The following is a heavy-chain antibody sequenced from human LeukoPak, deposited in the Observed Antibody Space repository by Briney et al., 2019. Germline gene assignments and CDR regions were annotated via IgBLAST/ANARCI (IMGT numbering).Heavy chain of an antibody. CDR1: GYTFTSYG. D-gene: IGHD5-18*01. CDR3: ARELYGYSYGYGSYCFDY. Sequence: ASVKVSCKASGYTFTSYGISWVRQAPGQGLEWMGWISAYNGNTNYAQKLQGRVTMTTDTSTSTAYMELRSLRSDDTAVYYCARELYGYSYGYGSYCFDYWGQGTLVTVSS. CDR2: ISAYNGNT. J-gene: IGHJ4*02. V-gene: IGHV1-18*01.